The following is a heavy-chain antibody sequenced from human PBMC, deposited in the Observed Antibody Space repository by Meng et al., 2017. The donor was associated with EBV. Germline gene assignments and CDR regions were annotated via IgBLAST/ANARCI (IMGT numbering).Heavy chain of an antibody. CDR2: IYWDDDK. CDR3: AHRRDEYSSSWYGWFDP. J-gene: IGHJ5*02. V-gene: IGHV2-5*02. D-gene: IGHD6-13*01. CDR1: GFSLSTSGVG. Sequence: IPLKDVGPTPVKPPPTLTLTCTFSGFSLSTSGVGVGWIRQPPGKALEWLALIYWDDDKRYSPSLKSRLTITKDTSKNQVVLTMTNMDPVDTATYYCAHRRDEYSSSWYGWFDPWGQGTLVTVSS.